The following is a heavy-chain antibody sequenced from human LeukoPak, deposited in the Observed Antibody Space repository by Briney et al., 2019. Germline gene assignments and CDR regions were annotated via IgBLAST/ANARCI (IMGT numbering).Heavy chain of an antibody. Sequence: GGSLRLSCAASGFTFNNYATNWVRQAPGKGLEWVSGISGSGGSTYYADSVKGRFTISRDNSKNTLYLQMNRLRAEDTAVYFCAKDPLSYYDSSGYRYFDYWGQGTLATVSS. CDR1: GFTFNNYA. D-gene: IGHD3-22*01. V-gene: IGHV3-23*01. CDR2: ISGSGGST. CDR3: AKDPLSYYDSSGYRYFDY. J-gene: IGHJ4*02.